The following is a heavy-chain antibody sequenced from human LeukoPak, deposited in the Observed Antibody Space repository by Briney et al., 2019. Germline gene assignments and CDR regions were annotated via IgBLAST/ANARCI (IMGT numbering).Heavy chain of an antibody. CDR2: INTNTGNP. D-gene: IGHD4-17*01. CDR3: ARDSDYGDSSNSFDP. Sequence: ASVKVSCKASGYTFTSYAMNWVRQAPGQGLEWMGWINTNTGNPTYAQGFTGRFVFSLDTSVSTAYLQISSLKAEDTAVNYCARDSDYGDSSNSFDPWGQGTLVTVSS. CDR1: GYTFTSYA. J-gene: IGHJ5*02. V-gene: IGHV7-4-1*02.